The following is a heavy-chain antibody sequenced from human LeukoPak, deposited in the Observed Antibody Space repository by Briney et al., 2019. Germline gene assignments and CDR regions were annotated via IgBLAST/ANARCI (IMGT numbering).Heavy chain of an antibody. CDR1: GGSFSGYY. CDR3: AGTPGHDFWSGNYYYMDV. D-gene: IGHD3-3*01. V-gene: IGHV4-34*01. Sequence: PSETLSLTCAVYGGSFSGYYWSWIRQPPGKGLEWIGEINHSGSTNYNPSLKSRVTISVDTSKNQFSLKLSSVTAADTAVYYCAGTPGHDFWSGNYYYMDVWGKGTTVTVSS. CDR2: INHSGST. J-gene: IGHJ6*03.